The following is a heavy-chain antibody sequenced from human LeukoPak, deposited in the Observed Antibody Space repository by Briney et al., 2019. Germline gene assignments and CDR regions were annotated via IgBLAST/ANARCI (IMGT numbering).Heavy chain of an antibody. J-gene: IGHJ4*02. D-gene: IGHD1-26*01. V-gene: IGHV1-18*01. CDR1: GYTFTSYG. Sequence: ASVKVSCKASGYTFTSYGISWVRQAPGQGLEWMGWISAYNGNTNYAQKLQGRVTMTTNTSTSTAYMELRSLRSDDTAVYYCAIGIVGATTEFFDRPTGDYWGQGTLVTVSS. CDR2: ISAYNGNT. CDR3: AIGIVGATTEFFDRPTGDY.